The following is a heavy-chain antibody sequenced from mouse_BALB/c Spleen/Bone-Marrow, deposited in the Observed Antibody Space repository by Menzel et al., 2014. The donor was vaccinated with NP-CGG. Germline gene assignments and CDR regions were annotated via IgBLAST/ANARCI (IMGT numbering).Heavy chain of an antibody. CDR3: ARRGGSSYNYAMDY. CDR1: GDSITSGY. Sequence: EVNVVESGPSLVKPSQTLSLTCSVTGDSITSGYWNWIRKFPGNKLEYMGYISYSGSTYYNPSLKSRISITRDTSKNQYYLQLNSVTTEDTATYYCARRGGSSYNYAMDYWGQGTSVTVSS. J-gene: IGHJ4*01. CDR2: ISYSGST. V-gene: IGHV3-8*02. D-gene: IGHD1-1*01.